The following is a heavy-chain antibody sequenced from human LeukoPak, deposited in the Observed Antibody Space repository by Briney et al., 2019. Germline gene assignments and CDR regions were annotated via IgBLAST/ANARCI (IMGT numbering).Heavy chain of an antibody. J-gene: IGHJ3*02. CDR3: ASYHYDILTGYGGDAFDI. CDR1: GYTFTSYG. CDR2: MNPNSGNT. D-gene: IGHD3-9*01. Sequence: ASVKVSCKASGYTFTSYGISWVRQAPGQGLEWMGWMNPNSGNTGYAQKFQGRVTMTRNTSISTAYMELSSLRSEDTAVYYCASYHYDILTGYGGDAFDIWGQGTMVTVSS. V-gene: IGHV1-8*02.